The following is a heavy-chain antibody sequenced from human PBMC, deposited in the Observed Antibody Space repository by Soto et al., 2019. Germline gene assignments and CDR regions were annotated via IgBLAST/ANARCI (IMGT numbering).Heavy chain of an antibody. Sequence: AASMIPSSAASGFTSRGSTMQWVRQASGKGLEWVGRIRSKANSYATAYAASVKGRFTISRDDSKNTAYLQMNSLKTEDTAVYYCTSRPAGATTDYWGQGT. J-gene: IGHJ4*02. CDR3: TSRPAGATTDY. V-gene: IGHV3-73*01. CDR2: IRSKANSYAT. CDR1: GFTSRGST. D-gene: IGHD1-26*01.